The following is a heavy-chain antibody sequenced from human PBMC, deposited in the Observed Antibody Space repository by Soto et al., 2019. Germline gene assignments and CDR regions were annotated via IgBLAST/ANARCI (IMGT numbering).Heavy chain of an antibody. CDR3: ARGEQYSGRIFDY. CDR1: GDSVSSNSAG. CDR2: TYYRSKWYY. Sequence: SQTLSLTCAITGDSVSSNSAGWSWVRQSPSRGLGWLGRTYYRSKWYYEYAVSVRGRITINPDTSKNQYSLQLNSVTPEDTAVYFCARGEQYSGRIFDYWGQGTLVTVPQ. D-gene: IGHD1-26*01. J-gene: IGHJ4*01. V-gene: IGHV6-1*01.